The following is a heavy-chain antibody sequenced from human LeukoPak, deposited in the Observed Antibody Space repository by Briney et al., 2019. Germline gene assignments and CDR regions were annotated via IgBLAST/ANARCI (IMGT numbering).Heavy chain of an antibody. J-gene: IGHJ5*02. CDR3: AGTSITMVRGVIIPFDP. D-gene: IGHD3-10*01. CDR1: GGYISSYY. CDR2: IYYSGST. Sequence: SETLSLTCTVSGGYISSYYWSWIRQPPGKGLEWIGYIYYSGSTNYNPSLKSRVTISVDTSKNQFSLKLSSVTAADTAVYYCAGTSITMVRGVIIPFDPWGQGTLVTVSS. V-gene: IGHV4-59*01.